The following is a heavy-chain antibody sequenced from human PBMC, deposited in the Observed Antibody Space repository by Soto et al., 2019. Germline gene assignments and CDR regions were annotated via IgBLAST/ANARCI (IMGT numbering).Heavy chain of an antibody. CDR2: IGPDGVGV. V-gene: IGHV3-74*03. J-gene: IGHJ4*02. CDR1: GFTLSSHW. D-gene: IGHD2-2*01. CDR3: ARDGTGPVDIDY. Sequence: GGSLRLSCAASGFTLSSHWMHWVRRVSGQGLMWVSRIGPDGVGVTYADSVKGRFTISRDNAKNMVYLQMNSVTAEDTAMYFCARDGTGPVDIDYWGQGTMVTVSS.